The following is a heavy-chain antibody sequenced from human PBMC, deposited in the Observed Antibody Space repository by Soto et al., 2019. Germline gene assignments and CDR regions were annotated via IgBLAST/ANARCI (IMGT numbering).Heavy chain of an antibody. CDR2: IKSKTDGGTT. V-gene: IGHV3-15*07. J-gene: IGHJ4*02. CDR1: GFTFSNAW. D-gene: IGHD3-22*01. CDR3: TTDLYYYDSSGYYYTPPPYYIDY. Sequence: LRLSCAASGFTFSNAWMNWVRQAPGKGLEWVGSIKSKTDGGTTDYAAPVKGRFTISRDDSKNTLYLQMNSLKTEDTAVYYCTTDLYYYDSSGYYYTPPPYYIDYWGQGTLVTVSS.